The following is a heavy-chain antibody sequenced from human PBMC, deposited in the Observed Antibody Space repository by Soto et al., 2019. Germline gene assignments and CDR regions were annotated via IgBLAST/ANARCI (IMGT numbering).Heavy chain of an antibody. CDR2: ISSSSSYI. CDR3: ASAISNLIVVELHSDY. V-gene: IGHV3-21*01. Sequence: GSLRLSCAASGFTFSSYSMNWVRQAPGKGLEWISSISSSSSYIYYADSVKGRFTISRDNAKNSLYLQMNSLRAEDTAVYYCASAISNLIVVELHSDYWGQGTLVTVSS. D-gene: IGHD2-15*01. J-gene: IGHJ4*02. CDR1: GFTFSSYS.